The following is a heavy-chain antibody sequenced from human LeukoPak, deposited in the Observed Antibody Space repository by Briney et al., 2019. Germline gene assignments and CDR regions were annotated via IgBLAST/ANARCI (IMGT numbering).Heavy chain of an antibody. V-gene: IGHV1-8*02. J-gene: IGHJ4*02. D-gene: IGHD5-24*01. CDR2: MNPNSGNT. CDR1: GYTVKNYD. Sequence: GASVKVSGKASGYTVKNYDINWVRQATGQGLEWMGWMNPNSGNTGFAQKFQDRVSMTRDTSINTAYMELTSLRSGDTAVYYCARATPGGLHGYSFDYWGQGTVVTVYS. CDR3: ARATPGGLHGYSFDY.